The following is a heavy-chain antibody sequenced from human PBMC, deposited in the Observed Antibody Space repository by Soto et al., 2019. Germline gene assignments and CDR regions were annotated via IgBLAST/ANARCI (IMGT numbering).Heavy chain of an antibody. D-gene: IGHD1-20*01. J-gene: IGHJ6*02. CDR1: GGTFSSYA. CDR2: IIPIFGTA. V-gene: IGHV1-69*12. Sequence: QVQLVQSGAEVKKLGSSVKVSCKASGGTFSSYAINWVRQAPGQGLEWMGGIIPIFGTADYAQKFQGRVTITADEATSKAYMELSSLRAEYTAVYYCASRIPGPPNYYCGMDVWGQGTTVTVSS. CDR3: ASRIPGPPNYYCGMDV.